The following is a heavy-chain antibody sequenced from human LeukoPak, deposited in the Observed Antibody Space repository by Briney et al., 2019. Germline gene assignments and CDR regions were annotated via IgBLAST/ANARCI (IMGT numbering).Heavy chain of an antibody. CDR1: GFTFSSYS. Sequence: GGSLRLSCAASGFTFSSYSMNWVRQAPGKGLEWVSSISSSGSYIYYADSVKGRFTISRDNAKNSLYLQMNSLRAEDTAVYYCARDASITMIVVGTPGDAFDIWGQGTMVTVSS. J-gene: IGHJ3*02. V-gene: IGHV3-21*01. CDR2: ISSSGSYI. D-gene: IGHD3-22*01. CDR3: ARDASITMIVVGTPGDAFDI.